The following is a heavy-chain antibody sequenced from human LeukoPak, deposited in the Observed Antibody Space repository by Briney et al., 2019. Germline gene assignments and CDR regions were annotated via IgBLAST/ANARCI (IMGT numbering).Heavy chain of an antibody. J-gene: IGHJ4*02. CDR2: ISYDGSNK. CDR1: GFTFSSYA. V-gene: IGHV3-30*04. Sequence: GGSLRLSCAASGFTFSSYAMHWVRQAPGKGLEGVAVISYDGSNKYYADSVKGRFTISRGNSKNTLYLQMNSLRAEDTAVYYCARDDSSGQPIFDYWGQGTLVTVSS. D-gene: IGHD3-22*01. CDR3: ARDDSSGQPIFDY.